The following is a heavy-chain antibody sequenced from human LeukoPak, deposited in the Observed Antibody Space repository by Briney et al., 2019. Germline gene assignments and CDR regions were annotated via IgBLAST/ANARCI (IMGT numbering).Heavy chain of an antibody. D-gene: IGHD3-10*01. J-gene: IGHJ4*02. Sequence: GGSLRLSCAASGFTLSSYGMHWVRQAPGKGLEWVAVIWYDGSNKYYADSVKGRFTISRDNSKNTLYLQMNSLRAEDTAVYYCAREGGSYGSGYYFDYWGQGTLVTVSS. V-gene: IGHV3-33*01. CDR3: AREGGSYGSGYYFDY. CDR1: GFTLSSYG. CDR2: IWYDGSNK.